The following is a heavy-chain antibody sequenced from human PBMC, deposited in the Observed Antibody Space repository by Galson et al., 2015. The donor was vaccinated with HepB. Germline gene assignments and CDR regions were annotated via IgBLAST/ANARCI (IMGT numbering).Heavy chain of an antibody. V-gene: IGHV3-33*08. CDR1: GFTFSSYG. J-gene: IGHJ6*02. CDR2: IWYDGSNK. D-gene: IGHD6-19*01. CDR3: ARDMREQWLAYYYYYGMDV. Sequence: SLRLSCAASGFTFSSYGMHWVRQAPGKGLEWVAVIWYDGSNKYYADSVKGRFTISRDNSKNTLYLQMNSLRAEDTAVYYCARDMREQWLAYYYYYGMDVWGQGTMVTVSS.